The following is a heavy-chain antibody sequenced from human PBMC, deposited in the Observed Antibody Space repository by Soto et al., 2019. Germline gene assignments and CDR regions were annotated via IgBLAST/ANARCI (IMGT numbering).Heavy chain of an antibody. D-gene: IGHD4-17*01. Sequence: PSETLSLTCTVSGGSISSGGYYWSWIRQHPGKGLEWIGYIYYSGSTYYNPSLKSRVTISVDTSKNQFSLKLSSVTAADTAVYYCAREGYGGFHWFDPWGQGTLVTVS. J-gene: IGHJ5*02. CDR1: GGSISSGGYY. CDR2: IYYSGST. CDR3: AREGYGGFHWFDP. V-gene: IGHV4-31*03.